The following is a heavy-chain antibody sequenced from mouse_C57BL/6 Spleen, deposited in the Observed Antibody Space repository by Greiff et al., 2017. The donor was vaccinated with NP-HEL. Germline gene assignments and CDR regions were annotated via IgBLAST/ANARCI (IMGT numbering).Heavy chain of an antibody. D-gene: IGHD2-12*01. CDR2: IYPGSGNT. CDR3: ARWAYYSYYYAMDY. J-gene: IGHJ4*01. V-gene: IGHV1-84*01. CDR1: GYTFTDYY. Sequence: QVQLQQSGPELVKPGASVKISCKASGYTFTDYYINWVKQRPGQGLAWIGWIYPGSGNTKYNEKLKGKATLTVDTSSSTAYMQLSSLTSEDSAVYFCARWAYYSYYYAMDYWGQGTSVTVSS.